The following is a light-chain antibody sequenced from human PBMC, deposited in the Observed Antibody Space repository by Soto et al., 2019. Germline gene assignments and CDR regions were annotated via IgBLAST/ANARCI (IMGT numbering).Light chain of an antibody. J-gene: IGKJ4*01. Sequence: EFVLTQSPGTLSLSPGERATLSCRASQSISSSFLAWYQQKPGQAPRLLIYGASSRGTGIPDRFSGSGSGTDFTLTISRLESEDFSVYYCQHYGSSPPFTFVGGTKVEIK. V-gene: IGKV3-20*01. CDR2: GAS. CDR1: QSISSSF. CDR3: QHYGSSPPFT.